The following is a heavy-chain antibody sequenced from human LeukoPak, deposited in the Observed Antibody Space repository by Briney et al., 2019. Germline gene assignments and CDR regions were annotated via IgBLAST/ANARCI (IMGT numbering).Heavy chain of an antibody. Sequence: GGSLRLSCAASGFTFNTYWMHWVRQAPGKGLVWVAGVNREGTTTAYVDSVKGRFIISRDNSKNTLYLQMNNLRAEDTAVYYCARDSDWILFDYWGQGTPVTVSS. CDR2: VNREGTTT. CDR1: GFTFNTYW. J-gene: IGHJ4*02. D-gene: IGHD2-2*03. V-gene: IGHV3-74*03. CDR3: ARDSDWILFDY.